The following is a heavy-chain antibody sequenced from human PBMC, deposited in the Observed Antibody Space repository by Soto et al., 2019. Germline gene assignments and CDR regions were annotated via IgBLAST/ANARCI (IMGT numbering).Heavy chain of an antibody. Sequence: TLSLTCTVSGGSISSSSYYWGWIRQPPGKGLEWIGYIYYSGSTYYNPSLKSRVTISVDTSKNQFSLKLSSVTAADTAVYYCARVFGLYSSGYYPIDYYYYGMDVWGQGTTVTVSS. J-gene: IGHJ6*02. V-gene: IGHV4-31*03. CDR1: GGSISSSSYY. D-gene: IGHD3-22*01. CDR2: IYYSGST. CDR3: ARVFGLYSSGYYPIDYYYYGMDV.